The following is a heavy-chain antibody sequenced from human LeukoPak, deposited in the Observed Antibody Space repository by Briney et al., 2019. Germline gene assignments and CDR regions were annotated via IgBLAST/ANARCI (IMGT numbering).Heavy chain of an antibody. J-gene: IGHJ5*02. CDR1: GGSISSYY. CDR3: ARDRNDYVWGSYRYVWFDP. V-gene: IGHV4-59*12. Sequence: SETLSLTCTVSGGSISSYYWSWIRQPPGKGLEWIGYIYYSGSTNYNPSLKSRVTISVDTSKNQFSLKLSSVTAADTAVYYCARDRNDYVWGSYRYVWFDPWGQGTLVTVSS. D-gene: IGHD3-16*02. CDR2: IYYSGST.